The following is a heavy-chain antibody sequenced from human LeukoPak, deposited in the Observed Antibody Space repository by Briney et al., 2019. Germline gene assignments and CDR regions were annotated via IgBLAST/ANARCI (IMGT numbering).Heavy chain of an antibody. CDR1: GFTVSSSF. CDR2: IYSGGST. Sequence: GGSRRLSCVASGFTVSSSFMTWVRQSPGKGLEWVAIIYSGGSTYYADSVKGRFTISRHNSKNTLYLQMDSLRAEDTAVYYCARVMGGSTYGSHFDYWGQGTLVTVSS. J-gene: IGHJ4*02. CDR3: ARVMGGSTYGSHFDY. V-gene: IGHV3-53*04. D-gene: IGHD5-18*01.